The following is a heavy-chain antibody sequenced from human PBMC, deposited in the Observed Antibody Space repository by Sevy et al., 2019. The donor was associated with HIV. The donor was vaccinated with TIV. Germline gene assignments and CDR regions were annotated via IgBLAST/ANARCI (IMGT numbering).Heavy chain of an antibody. V-gene: IGHV3-15*07. CDR3: SMEDGYNYFDY. J-gene: IGHJ4*02. D-gene: IGHD5-12*01. CDR2: IKSETDGGTT. CDR1: GFTLNKAW. Sequence: GGSLRLSCAASGFTLNKAWMNWVRQAPGKGLEWVGRIKSETDGGTTDYAEPVKGRFSISRDDSKNTLYLQINSLKIEETAVYYCSMEDGYNYFDYWGQGALVTVSS.